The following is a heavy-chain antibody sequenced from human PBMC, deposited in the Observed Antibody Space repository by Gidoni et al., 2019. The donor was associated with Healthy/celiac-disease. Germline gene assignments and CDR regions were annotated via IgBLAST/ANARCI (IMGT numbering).Heavy chain of an antibody. J-gene: IGHJ4*02. CDR3: ARGIWFGDQGDHGPTNDY. CDR1: GFTLGSYS. D-gene: IGHD3-10*01. CDR2: ISSSSSYI. V-gene: IGHV3-21*01. Sequence: EVQLVESGGGLVKPGGSLRRSAAASGFTLGSYSRNWVRQAPGTGLEWVSSISSSSSYIYYADSVKSRFTISRDNAKNSLYLQMNSLRAEDTAVYYCARGIWFGDQGDHGPTNDYWGQGTLVTVSS.